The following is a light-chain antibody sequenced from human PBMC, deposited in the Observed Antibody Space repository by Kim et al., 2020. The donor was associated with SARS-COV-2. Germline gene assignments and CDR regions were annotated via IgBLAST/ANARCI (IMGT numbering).Light chain of an antibody. J-gene: IGKJ4*01. V-gene: IGKV3-11*01. CDR3: QQRSNWPLT. CDR2: HAS. Sequence: EIVLTQSPGTLSLSPGERATLSCRASQTVSTFLAWYQQKPGQAPRLLIYHASNRATGIPARFSGSGSGTDFTLTISSLEPEDFAVYYCQQRSNWPLTFGGGTKVDI. CDR1: QTVSTF.